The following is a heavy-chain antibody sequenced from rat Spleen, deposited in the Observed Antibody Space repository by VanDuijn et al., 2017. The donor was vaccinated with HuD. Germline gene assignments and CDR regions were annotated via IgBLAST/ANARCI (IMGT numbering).Heavy chain of an antibody. CDR3: ARAGYLRDWYFDF. D-gene: IGHD1-4*01. CDR1: GFTFSDYY. CDR2: ISFGGST. Sequence: EVQLVESDGGLVQPGKSLKLSCAASGFTFSDYYMAWVRQAPTKGLEWVATISFGGSTYYRDSVKGRFTISRDNTKNTLYLQMDNLRSEDTAIYYCARAGYLRDWYFDFWGPGTMVTVSS. V-gene: IGHV5-29*01. J-gene: IGHJ1*01.